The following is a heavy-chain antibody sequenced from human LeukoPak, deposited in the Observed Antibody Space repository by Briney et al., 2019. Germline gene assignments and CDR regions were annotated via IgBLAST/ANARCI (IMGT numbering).Heavy chain of an antibody. CDR3: ARDGHRRYHYDSSGREDAFDI. J-gene: IGHJ3*02. Sequence: ASVKVSCKASGFALTTYNIVWLRQAPGQGLEWLGWVTAFNENTDYSRKVQGRVTMTRDASTSTAYMELRSLRSDDTAVYYCARDGHRRYHYDSSGREDAFDIWGQGTMVTVSS. D-gene: IGHD3-22*01. V-gene: IGHV1-18*01. CDR1: GFALTTYN. CDR2: VTAFNENT.